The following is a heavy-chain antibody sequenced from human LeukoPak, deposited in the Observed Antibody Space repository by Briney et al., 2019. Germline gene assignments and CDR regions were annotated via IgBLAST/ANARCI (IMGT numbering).Heavy chain of an antibody. CDR2: IRYDGSNK. CDR3: AKDQGSWSYYDY. V-gene: IGHV3-30*02. J-gene: IGHJ4*02. CDR1: GFTFSSYG. Sequence: GRSLRLSCAASGFTFSSYGMHWVRQAPGKGLEWVAFIRYDGSNKYYADSVKGRFTISRDNSKNTLYLQMNSLRAEDTAVYYCAKDQGSWSYYDYWGQGTLVTVSS. D-gene: IGHD3-10*01.